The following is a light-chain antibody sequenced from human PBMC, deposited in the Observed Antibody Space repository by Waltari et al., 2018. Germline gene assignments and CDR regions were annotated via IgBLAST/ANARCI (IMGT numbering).Light chain of an antibody. CDR2: GAS. J-gene: IGKJ4*01. Sequence: EIVLTQSPVTLSLSPGERATLSCRATQSVSHSNLAWYQQKGGQAPRLLIYGASSRATGIPDRFSGSGSGTDFTLSISRLEPEDYGVYYCKQYAGSPITFGGGTKVEI. V-gene: IGKV3-20*01. CDR1: QSVSHSN. CDR3: KQYAGSPIT.